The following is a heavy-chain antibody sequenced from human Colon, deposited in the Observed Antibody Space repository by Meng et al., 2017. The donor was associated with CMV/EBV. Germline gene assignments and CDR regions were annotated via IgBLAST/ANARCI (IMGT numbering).Heavy chain of an antibody. J-gene: IGHJ4*02. D-gene: IGHD1-7*01. CDR1: GFSFSDYY. CDR2: IFGSGSAI. CDR3: ARDGLELPVRARGQFDY. V-gene: IGHV3-11*01. Sequence: GESLKISCAASGFSFSDYYMAWIRQAPGKGLEWVSYIFGSGSAIYYADSVRGRFTISRDNANNSLSLHMHSLRAEDTAVYFCARDGLELPVRARGQFDYWGQGTVVTVSS.